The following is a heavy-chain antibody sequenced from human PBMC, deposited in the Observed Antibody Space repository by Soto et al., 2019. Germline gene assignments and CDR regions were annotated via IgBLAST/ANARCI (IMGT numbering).Heavy chain of an antibody. J-gene: IGHJ4*02. D-gene: IGHD3-16*01. CDR3: VCGGNFFVY. V-gene: IGHV3-7*01. Sequence: EVQLVESGGGLVQPGGSLRLPCAASGFTFSTYWMTWVRQPPGKGLEWVASINQDGSERYYVDSVRGRFTISRDNAQKSLYLQMNSLRAEDTAVYYCVCGGNFFVYWGQGTLVTVSP. CDR2: INQDGSER. CDR1: GFTFSTYW.